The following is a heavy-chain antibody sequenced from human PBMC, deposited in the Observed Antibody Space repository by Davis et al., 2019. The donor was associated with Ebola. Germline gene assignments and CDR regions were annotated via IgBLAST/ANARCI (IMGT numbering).Heavy chain of an antibody. V-gene: IGHV1-69*13. CDR1: AGTFSSYA. Sequence: SVKVSCKASAGTFSSYAISWVRQAPGQGLEWMGGIIPIFGTANYAQKFQGRVTITADESTSTAYMELSSLRSEDTAVYYCARAEVLLWFRELSYFDYWGQGTLVTVSS. J-gene: IGHJ4*02. CDR2: IIPIFGTA. D-gene: IGHD3-10*01. CDR3: ARAEVLLWFRELSYFDY.